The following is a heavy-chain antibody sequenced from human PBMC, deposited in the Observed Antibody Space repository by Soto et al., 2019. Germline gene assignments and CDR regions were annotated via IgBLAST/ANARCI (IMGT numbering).Heavy chain of an antibody. V-gene: IGHV3-30*18. CDR2: ISYDGSNK. D-gene: IGHD5-12*01. CDR1: GFTFSSYG. CDR3: AKDKGQGYSGYDSTTYGMDV. J-gene: IGHJ6*02. Sequence: QVQLVESGGGVVQPGRSLRLSCAASGFTFSSYGMHWVRQAPGKGLEWVAVISYDGSNKYYADSVKGRFTISRDNSKNTIYLQMSSLRAEDTAVYYCAKDKGQGYSGYDSTTYGMDVWGQGTPVPGSS.